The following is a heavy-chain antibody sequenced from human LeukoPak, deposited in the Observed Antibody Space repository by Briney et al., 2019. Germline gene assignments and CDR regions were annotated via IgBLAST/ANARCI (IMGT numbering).Heavy chain of an antibody. V-gene: IGHV3-7*01. CDR1: GFTFSSYW. J-gene: IGHJ5*02. CDR2: MKQDGTER. CDR3: ARYSGSYGWLDP. D-gene: IGHD1-26*01. Sequence: GGSLRLSCAASGFTFSSYWMSWVRQAPGKGLEWVANMKQDGTERYYVDSVKGRFTISRDNAKNSLYLQMNSLRAEDTAVYYCARYSGSYGWLDPWGQGTLVTVSS.